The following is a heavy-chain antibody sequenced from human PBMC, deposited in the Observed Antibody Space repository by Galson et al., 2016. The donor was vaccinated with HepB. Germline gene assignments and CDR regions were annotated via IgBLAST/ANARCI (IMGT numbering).Heavy chain of an antibody. CDR3: ARGHSGSYQRSDAFDI. D-gene: IGHD2-2*01. Sequence: SLRLSCAASGFTFSHYGLHWVRQAPGRGLEWVAAIWSDGSKKHYADSVEGRFTIPRDDSKTTMYLQMNGLRADDTAIYYCARGHSGSYQRSDAFDIWGQGTTVTVSS. V-gene: IGHV3-33*01. J-gene: IGHJ3*02. CDR2: IWSDGSKK. CDR1: GFTFSHYG.